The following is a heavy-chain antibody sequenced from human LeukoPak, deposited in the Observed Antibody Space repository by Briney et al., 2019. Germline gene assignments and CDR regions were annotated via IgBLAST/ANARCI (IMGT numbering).Heavy chain of an antibody. V-gene: IGHV4-39*07. CDR2: FYYSGST. J-gene: IGHJ6*03. CDR3: ARVTYQLLYSVDYYYDMDV. D-gene: IGHD2-2*02. CDR1: GGSISSSSCY. Sequence: SEALFLTCTVHGGSISSSSCYWGWFRQPPGKGLERLGSFYYSGSTYYHPSLKSRVTISVDASKNQFSLQLSSVTAADTAVYYCARVTYQLLYSVDYYYDMDVWGKGTTVTVSS.